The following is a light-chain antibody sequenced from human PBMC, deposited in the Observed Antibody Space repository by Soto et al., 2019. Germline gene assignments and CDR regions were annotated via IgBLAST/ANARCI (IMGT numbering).Light chain of an antibody. Sequence: AIRMTQSPSSLSASTGDRVTITCRASQGISSYLAWYPQKPGKAPKLLIYAASTLQSGVPSRFSGSGSGTDFTLTISCLQSEDFATYYCQQYYSYPRTFGQGTKVDSK. CDR1: QGISSY. J-gene: IGKJ1*01. V-gene: IGKV1-8*01. CDR2: AAS. CDR3: QQYYSYPRT.